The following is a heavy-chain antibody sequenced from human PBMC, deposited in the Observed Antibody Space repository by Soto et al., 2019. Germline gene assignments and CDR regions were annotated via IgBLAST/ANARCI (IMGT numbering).Heavy chain of an antibody. CDR2: ISYDGSNK. J-gene: IGHJ4*02. V-gene: IGHV3-30-3*01. Sequence: QVQLVESGGGVVQPGRSLRLSCAASGFTFSSYAMHWVHQAPGKGLEWVAVISYDGSNKYYADSVKGRFTISRDNSKNTLYLQMNSLRAEDTAVYYCARCGGYGDLDYFDYWGQGTLVTVSS. D-gene: IGHD4-17*01. CDR1: GFTFSSYA. CDR3: ARCGGYGDLDYFDY.